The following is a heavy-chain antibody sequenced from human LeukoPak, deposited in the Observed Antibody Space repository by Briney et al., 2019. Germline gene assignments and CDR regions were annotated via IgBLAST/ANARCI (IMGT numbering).Heavy chain of an antibody. D-gene: IGHD3-3*01. CDR3: ARSFRGDFWSGYYTGPFY. Sequence: ASVKVSCKASGYTFTSYYMHWVRQAPGQGLEWMGIVNPSGGSTSYAQKFQGRVTMTRDTSTSTVYMELSSLRSEATAVYYCARSFRGDFWSGYYTGPFYWGQGTLVTVSS. J-gene: IGHJ4*02. CDR2: VNPSGGST. CDR1: GYTFTSYY. V-gene: IGHV1-46*01.